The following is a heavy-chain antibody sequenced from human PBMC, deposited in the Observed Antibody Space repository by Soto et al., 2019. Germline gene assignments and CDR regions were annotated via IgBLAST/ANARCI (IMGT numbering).Heavy chain of an antibody. V-gene: IGHV1-69*02. J-gene: IGHJ6*03. D-gene: IGHD2-2*01. CDR1: GGTFSSYT. CDR3: ARGRDCSSTSCYYYMDV. CDR2: IIPILGIA. Sequence: SVKVSCKASGGTFSSYTISWVRQAPGQGLEWMGRIIPILGIANYAQKFQGRVTITADKSTSTAYMELSSLRSEDTAVYYCARGRDCSSTSCYYYMDVWGKGTTVTVSS.